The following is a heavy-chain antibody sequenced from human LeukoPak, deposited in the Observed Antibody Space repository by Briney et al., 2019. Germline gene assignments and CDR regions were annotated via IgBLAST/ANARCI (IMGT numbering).Heavy chain of an antibody. CDR3: ARGRGYSYGPTLDY. D-gene: IGHD5-18*01. V-gene: IGHV3-74*01. CDR1: GFTFSSYW. CDR2: INPGGSSI. Sequence: GGSLRLSCAASGFTFSSYWMHWVRQVPGKGLVWVARINPGGSSITYADSVKGRFTISRDNAKNSLYLQMNSLRAEDTAVYYCARGRGYSYGPTLDYWGQGTLVTVSS. J-gene: IGHJ4*02.